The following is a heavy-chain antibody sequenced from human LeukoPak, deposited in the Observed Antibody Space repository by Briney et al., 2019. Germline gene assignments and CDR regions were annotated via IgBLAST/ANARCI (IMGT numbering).Heavy chain of an antibody. CDR3: ARHLNRKGYYFDY. J-gene: IGHJ4*02. V-gene: IGHV4-61*08. Sequence: SETLSLTCTVSGGSISSGGYYWSWLRRPPGTGLEWIGYIYYSGSTNYNPSLKSRVTISVDTSKNQFSLKLSSVTAADTAVYYCARHLNRKGYYFDYWGQGTLVTVSS. CDR1: GGSISSGGYY. CDR2: IYYSGST.